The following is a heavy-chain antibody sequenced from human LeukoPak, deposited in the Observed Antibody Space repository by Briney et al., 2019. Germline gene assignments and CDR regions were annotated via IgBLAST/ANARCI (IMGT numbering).Heavy chain of an antibody. CDR2: IKQDGSEK. CDR1: GFTFSFNW. CDR3: ARASTTVPNLLDN. V-gene: IGHV3-7*02. Sequence: GGSLRLSCAASGFTFSFNWMSWVRQAPGKGLEWVANIKQDGSEKYYVDSVKGRFTISRDNAKNSLYLQMNSLRAEDTAVYFCARASTTVPNLLDNWGQGTLVTVSS. D-gene: IGHD4-17*01. J-gene: IGHJ4*02.